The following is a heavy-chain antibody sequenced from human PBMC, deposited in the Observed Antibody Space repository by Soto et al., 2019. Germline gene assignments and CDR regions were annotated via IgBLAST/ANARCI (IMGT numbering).Heavy chain of an antibody. D-gene: IGHD6-13*01. CDR1: GFTFSSYG. CDR2: IWYDGSNK. J-gene: IGHJ6*02. Sequence: QVQLVESGGGVVQPGRSLRLSCAASGFTFSSYGMHWVRQAPGKGLEWVAVIWYDGSNKYYADSVKGRFTISRDNSKNPLYLQMNSLRAEDTAVYYCARDQGIAAAYYYYYGMDVWGQGTTVTVSS. CDR3: ARDQGIAAAYYYYYGMDV. V-gene: IGHV3-33*01.